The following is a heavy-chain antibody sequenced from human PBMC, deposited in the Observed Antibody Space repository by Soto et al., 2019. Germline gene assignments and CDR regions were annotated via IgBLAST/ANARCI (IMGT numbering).Heavy chain of an antibody. J-gene: IGHJ1*01. Sequence: QVQLVQSGAEVKKPGSSVKVSCKASGGTFSSYAISWVRQAPGQGLEWMGGIIPIFGTANYAQKFQGRVTITADESTSTAYMEMSSMISEDTAVYYCARGEYSRSSGYFQHWGQGTLVTVSS. CDR3: ARGEYSRSSGYFQH. CDR1: GGTFSSYA. V-gene: IGHV1-69*01. D-gene: IGHD6-6*01. CDR2: IIPIFGTA.